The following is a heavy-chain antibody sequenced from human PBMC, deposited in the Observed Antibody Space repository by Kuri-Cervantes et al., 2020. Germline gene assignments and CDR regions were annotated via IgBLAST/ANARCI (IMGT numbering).Heavy chain of an antibody. CDR1: GGSISSSSYY. V-gene: IGHV4-39*07. D-gene: IGHD6-19*01. CDR2: IYYSGST. Sequence: SETLSLTCTVSGGSISSSSYYWGWIRQPPGKGLEWIGSIYYSGSTYYNPSLKSRVTISVDTSKNQFSLKRSSVTAADTAVYYCASWWLVRRYFDYWGQGTLVTVSS. CDR3: ASWWLVRRYFDY. J-gene: IGHJ4*02.